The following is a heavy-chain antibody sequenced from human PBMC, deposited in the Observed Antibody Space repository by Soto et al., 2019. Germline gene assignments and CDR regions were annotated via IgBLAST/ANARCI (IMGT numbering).Heavy chain of an antibody. CDR2: IKSKTDGGTA. J-gene: IGHJ3*02. CDR1: GITFSNVR. D-gene: IGHD4-17*01. CDR3: TTDYGWAFDI. Sequence: VQLVASGGGLVQPGESLRLSCAGSGITFSNVRMTWVRQAPGTGLEWLGRIKSKTDGGTADYPAAVKGRFTISRDDSKNMLYLQLNSLKTEDTAVYYCTTDYGWAFDIWGQGTMVTVSS. V-gene: IGHV3-15*01.